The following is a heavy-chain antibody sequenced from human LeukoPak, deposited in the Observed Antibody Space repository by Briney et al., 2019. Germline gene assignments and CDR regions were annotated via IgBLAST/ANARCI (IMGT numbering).Heavy chain of an antibody. Sequence: GASVKVSCKASGGTFSSYAISWVRQAPGQGLEWMGGIIPIFGTANYAQKFQGRVTITADESTSTAYMELSSLRSEDTAVYYCARVYAGYYYYYRDVWGKGTTVTVSS. CDR2: IIPIFGTA. CDR3: ARVYAGYYYYYRDV. CDR1: GGTFSSYA. J-gene: IGHJ6*03. V-gene: IGHV1-69*13. D-gene: IGHD2-2*01.